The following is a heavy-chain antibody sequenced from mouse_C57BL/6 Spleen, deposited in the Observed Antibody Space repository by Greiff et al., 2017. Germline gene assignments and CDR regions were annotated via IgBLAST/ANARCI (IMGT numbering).Heavy chain of an antibody. CDR3: ARSYHREDYYAMDY. CDR1: GYTFTSYW. V-gene: IGHV1-53*01. Sequence: QVHVKQPGTELVKPGASVKLSCKASGYTFTSYWMHWVKQRPGQGLEWIGNINPSNGGTNYNEKFQSKATLTVDKSSSTAYMQLSSLTSEDSAVYYCARSYHREDYYAMDYWGQGTSVTVSS. D-gene: IGHD2-14*01. CDR2: INPSNGGT. J-gene: IGHJ4*01.